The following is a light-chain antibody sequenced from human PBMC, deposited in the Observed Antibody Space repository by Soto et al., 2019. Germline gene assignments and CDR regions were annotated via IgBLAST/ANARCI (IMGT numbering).Light chain of an antibody. Sequence: EIVMTQSPATLSVSPGERATLSCRASQSVSSNLAWYQQKPGQAPRLLIYDASTRATGIPARFSGGGSGTDFTLIISSLQSEDFAIYYCQQYKNWPTFGQGTKVDIK. J-gene: IGKJ1*01. CDR3: QQYKNWPT. CDR2: DAS. V-gene: IGKV3-15*01. CDR1: QSVSSN.